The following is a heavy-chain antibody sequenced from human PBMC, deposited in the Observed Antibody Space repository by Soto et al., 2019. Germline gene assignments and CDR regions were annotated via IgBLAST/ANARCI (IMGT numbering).Heavy chain of an antibody. Sequence: QVQLVQSGDEVKKPGASVKVSCKASGYIFVNYGIAWVRQAPGQGLEWMGWISPYTGNTHSASKVQGRLTMTTDTSTSTADRDMGSLTSDDTAVYYCVMVDNYVTHTPQDVWGQGTTVTVSS. D-gene: IGHD3-16*01. CDR2: ISPYTGNT. J-gene: IGHJ6*02. CDR3: VMVDNYVTHTPQDV. V-gene: IGHV1-18*01. CDR1: GYIFVNYG.